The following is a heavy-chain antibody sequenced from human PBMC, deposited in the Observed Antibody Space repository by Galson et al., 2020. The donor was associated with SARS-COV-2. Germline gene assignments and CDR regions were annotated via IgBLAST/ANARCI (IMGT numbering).Heavy chain of an antibody. CDR3: ARDRRILYYYYGMDV. Sequence: GGSLRLSCAASGLTSSRYALHWVRQAPGKGLEWVAVISYDGSNKYYADSVKGRFTISRDNSKDTLYLQMNSLRAEDTAVYYFARDRRILYYYYGMDVCGQGTTVTVSS. D-gene: IGHD5-18*01. V-gene: IGHV3-30*04. J-gene: IGHJ6*02. CDR1: GLTSSRYA. CDR2: ISYDGSNK.